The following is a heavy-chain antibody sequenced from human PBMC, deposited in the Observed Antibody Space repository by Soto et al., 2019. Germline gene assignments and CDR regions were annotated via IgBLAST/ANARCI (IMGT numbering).Heavy chain of an antibody. CDR3: PTHTHAIAISDP. D-gene: IGHD2-21*01. V-gene: IGHV4-39*01. CDR1: GGSISSSSYY. CDR2: IYYSGST. Sequence: QLQLQESGPGLVKPSETLSLTCTVSGGSISSSSYYWGWIRQPPGKGLEWIGSIYYSGSTYYNPYLNHRATLSVDRSKIQFSLNRSAVTAAGMAVSYCPTHTHAIAISDPWGQGTLVTVSS. J-gene: IGHJ5*02.